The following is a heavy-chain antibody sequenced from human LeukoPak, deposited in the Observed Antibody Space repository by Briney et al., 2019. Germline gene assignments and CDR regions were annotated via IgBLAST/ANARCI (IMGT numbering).Heavy chain of an antibody. Sequence: ASVKVSCKASGYTFTSYYMHWVRQAPGQGLEWMGITNPSGGSTSYAQKFQGRVTMTRDTSTSTVYMELSSLRSEDTAVYYCARGVFVVVPAAIVSYGMDVWGQGTTVTVSS. CDR1: GYTFTSYY. CDR2: TNPSGGST. J-gene: IGHJ6*02. CDR3: ARGVFVVVPAAIVSYGMDV. V-gene: IGHV1-46*01. D-gene: IGHD2-2*02.